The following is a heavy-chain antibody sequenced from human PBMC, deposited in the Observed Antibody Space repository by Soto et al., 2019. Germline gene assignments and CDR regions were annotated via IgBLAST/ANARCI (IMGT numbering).Heavy chain of an antibody. CDR3: ACQDPTTVTTKVNNWFDP. J-gene: IGHJ5*02. CDR2: INHSGST. D-gene: IGHD4-17*01. V-gene: IGHV4-34*01. CDR1: GGSFSGYY. Sequence: SETLSLTCAVYGGSFSGYYWSWIRQPPGKGLEWIGEINHSGSTNYIPSLKSRVTISVDTSKNQFSLKLSSVTAADTAVYYCACQDPTTVTTKVNNWFDPWGQGTLVTVSS.